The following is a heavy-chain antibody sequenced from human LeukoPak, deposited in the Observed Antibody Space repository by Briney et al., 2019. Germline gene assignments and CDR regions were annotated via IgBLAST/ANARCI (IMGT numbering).Heavy chain of an antibody. CDR2: IWYDGSNK. V-gene: IGHV3-33*01. CDR3: ARDRINCSGGSCYLNYYYGMDV. Sequence: PGGSLRLSCAASGFTFSSYGMHWVRQAPGKGLEWVAVIWYDGSNKYYADSVKGRFTISRDNSKNTLYLQMNSLRAEDTAVYYCARDRINCSGGSCYLNYYYGMDVWGQGTTVTVSS. J-gene: IGHJ6*02. D-gene: IGHD2-15*01. CDR1: GFTFSSYG.